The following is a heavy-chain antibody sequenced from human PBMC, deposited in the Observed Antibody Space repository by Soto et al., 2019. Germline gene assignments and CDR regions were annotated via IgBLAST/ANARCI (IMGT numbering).Heavy chain of an antibody. CDR3: AKIAAEDFDY. CDR2: ISYDGSNK. D-gene: IGHD6-6*01. CDR1: GFTFSSYG. Sequence: PGGSLRLSRAASGFTFSSYGLNCVRQAPCKGLERVAVISYDGSNKYYADSVKGRFTISRDNSKNTLYLQMNSLRAEDTAVYYCAKIAAEDFDYWGQGTLVTSPQ. V-gene: IGHV3-30*18. J-gene: IGHJ4*02.